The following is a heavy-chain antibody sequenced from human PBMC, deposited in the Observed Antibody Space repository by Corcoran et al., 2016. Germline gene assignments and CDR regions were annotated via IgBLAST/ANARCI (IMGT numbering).Heavy chain of an antibody. Sequence: QVQLQQWGAGLLKPSETLSLTCAVYGGSFSGYYWSWIRQPPGKGLEWIGEINHSGSTNYNQSLKSRVTISVDTSKNQFSLKLSSVNAADTAVYYCARGRIVVPAAIPATTVTTSVYYFDYWGQGTLVTVSS. CDR2: INHSGST. CDR3: ARGRIVVPAAIPATTVTTSVYYFDY. CDR1: GGSFSGYY. V-gene: IGHV4-34*01. J-gene: IGHJ4*02. D-gene: IGHD2-2*02.